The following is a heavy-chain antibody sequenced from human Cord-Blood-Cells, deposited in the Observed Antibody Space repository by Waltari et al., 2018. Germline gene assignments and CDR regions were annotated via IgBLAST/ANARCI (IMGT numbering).Heavy chain of an antibody. CDR3: ARSLRFLEWLFDY. V-gene: IGHV1-69*06. D-gene: IGHD3-3*01. J-gene: IGHJ4*02. CDR1: GGTFSSSA. CDR2: ILPIFGTA. Sequence: KVSCKASGGTFSSSAISWVRQAPGQGLEWMGGILPIFGTANYAQKFQGRVTITADKSTSTAYMELSSLRSEDTAVYYCARSLRFLEWLFDYWGQGTLVTVSS.